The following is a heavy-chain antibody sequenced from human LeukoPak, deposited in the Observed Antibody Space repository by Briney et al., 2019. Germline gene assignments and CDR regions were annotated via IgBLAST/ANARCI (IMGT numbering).Heavy chain of an antibody. V-gene: IGHV4-59*08. Sequence: PSETLSLTCTVSGGSISSYYWSWLRQPPGKGLEWCGYIYYSGSTNYNPSLKSRVTISVDTSKNQFSLKLSSVTAADTAVYYCARYYGSGSGYFDYWGQGTLVTVSS. CDR1: GGSISSYY. D-gene: IGHD3-10*01. CDR2: IYYSGST. J-gene: IGHJ4*02. CDR3: ARYYGSGSGYFDY.